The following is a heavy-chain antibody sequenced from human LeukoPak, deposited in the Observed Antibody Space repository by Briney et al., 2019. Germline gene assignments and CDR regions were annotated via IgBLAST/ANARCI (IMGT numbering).Heavy chain of an antibody. J-gene: IGHJ4*02. V-gene: IGHV6-1*01. CDR1: GDEISRSTSA. CDR3: ARAAYFYDDSNFPRTFDY. CDR2: TYFKSMRYK. Sequence: SQTLSLTCVISGDEISRSTSAWYWVRQSPSRGLEWLGRTYFKSMRYKDYALSVKSRVSITPDTSKNQFSLHLNSLTPEDTAVYYCARAAYFYDDSNFPRTFDYWGQGTPVTVSS. D-gene: IGHD3-22*01.